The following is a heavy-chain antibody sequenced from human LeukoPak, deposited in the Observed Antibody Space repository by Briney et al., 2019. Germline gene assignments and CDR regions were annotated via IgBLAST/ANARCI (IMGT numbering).Heavy chain of an antibody. CDR3: ARIEAVAGIGY. D-gene: IGHD6-19*01. Sequence: GGSLRLSCAASGFTFSSYSMNWVRQAPGKGLEWVSSISGSSSYIYYADSVKGRFTISRDNAKNSLYLQMNSLRAEDTAVYYCARIEAVAGIGYWGQGTLVTVSS. CDR1: GFTFSSYS. V-gene: IGHV3-21*01. J-gene: IGHJ4*02. CDR2: ISGSSSYI.